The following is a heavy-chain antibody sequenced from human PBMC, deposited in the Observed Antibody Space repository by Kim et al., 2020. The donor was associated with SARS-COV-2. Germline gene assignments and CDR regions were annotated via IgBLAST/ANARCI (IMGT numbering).Heavy chain of an antibody. V-gene: IGHV4-59*13. D-gene: IGHD5-12*01. CDR2: IDDSGSN. J-gene: IGHJ3*02. Sequence: SETLSLTCTVSGGSIGNYYYSWLRQPPGKGLEWIGYIDDSGSNNYNPSLKSRVTISADTSKNQFSLKVNSVTAADTAVYYCARTRLMATIRNAFDIWGQGTMVTVSS. CDR3: ARTRLMATIRNAFDI. CDR1: GGSIGNYY.